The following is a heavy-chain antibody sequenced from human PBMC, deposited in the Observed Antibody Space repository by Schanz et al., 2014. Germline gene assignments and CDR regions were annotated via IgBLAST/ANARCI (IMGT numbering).Heavy chain of an antibody. Sequence: EVQLVESGGGLVKPGGSLRLSCAASTSIFNHAWMSWVRQAPGKGLEWLGRIKSKTDGETTDYAAPVKGRFSISRDDSQITLYLQMNSLKIEDTAVYYCATASSPVREAGAGSSFHLWGQGTLVTVSP. CDR1: TSIFNHAW. V-gene: IGHV3-15*01. D-gene: IGHD6-13*01. CDR2: IKSKTDGETT. CDR3: ATASSPVREAGAGSSFHL. J-gene: IGHJ5*02.